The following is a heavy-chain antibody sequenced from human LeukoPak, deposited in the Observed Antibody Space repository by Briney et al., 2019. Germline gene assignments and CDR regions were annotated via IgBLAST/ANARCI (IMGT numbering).Heavy chain of an antibody. D-gene: IGHD2-2*01. V-gene: IGHV3-11*01. CDR3: ARNHAGKGH. Sequence: GGSLRLSCAASGFPFRDYYMSWIRQAPGQRLEWVTYISGSGTTTYYAHPVMGRLPLSRDNARNLVYLQMNSLRVEVTAIYYCARNHAGKGHGGQGTQVTVSS. CDR2: ISGSGTTT. CDR1: GFPFRDYY. J-gene: IGHJ4*02.